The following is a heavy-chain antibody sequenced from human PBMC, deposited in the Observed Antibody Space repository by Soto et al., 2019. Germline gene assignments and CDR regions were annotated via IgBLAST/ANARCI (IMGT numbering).Heavy chain of an antibody. CDR3: ARADCSGGSCYSSANWFDP. D-gene: IGHD2-15*01. Sequence: QVQLQESGPGLVKPSGTLSLTCAVSSASISSSHWWTWVRQPPGKGLEWIGEIYHGGSTNYNPSLKSRVTISVDKSKNQFSPKLSSVTAADTAVYYCARADCSGGSCYSSANWFDPWGQGTLVTVSS. V-gene: IGHV4-4*02. J-gene: IGHJ5*02. CDR1: SASISSSHW. CDR2: IYHGGST.